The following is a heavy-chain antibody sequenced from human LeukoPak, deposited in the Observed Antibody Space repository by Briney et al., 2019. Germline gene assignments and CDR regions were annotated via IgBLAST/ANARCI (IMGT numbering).Heavy chain of an antibody. D-gene: IGHD6-6*01. CDR1: GFTFSRYS. Sequence: PGGSLRLSCAASGFTFSRYSMNWVRQAPGKGLEWVANINHDASEKYYVGSVEGRFTISRDNAKNSLFLQMNSLRAEDTGVYYCATSSYSSSSSWGQGTLVTVSS. V-gene: IGHV3-7*01. J-gene: IGHJ5*02. CDR3: ATSSYSSSSS. CDR2: INHDASEK.